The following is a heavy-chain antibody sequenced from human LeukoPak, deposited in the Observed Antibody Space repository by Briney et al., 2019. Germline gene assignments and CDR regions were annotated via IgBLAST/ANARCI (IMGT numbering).Heavy chain of an antibody. J-gene: IGHJ6*02. V-gene: IGHV4-31*03. CDR2: IYYSGST. CDR1: GGSISSGGYY. D-gene: IGHD1-26*01. CDR3: ARERLLVGANLYYGMDV. Sequence: KSSETLSLTCTVSGGSISSGGYYWSWIRQHPGKGLEWIGYIYYSGSTYYNPSLKSRVTISVDTSKNQFSLKLSSVTAADTAVYYCARERLLVGANLYYGMDVWGQGTTVTVSS.